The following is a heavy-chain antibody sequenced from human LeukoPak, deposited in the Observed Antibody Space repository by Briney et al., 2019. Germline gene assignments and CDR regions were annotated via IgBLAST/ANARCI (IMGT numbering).Heavy chain of an antibody. CDR3: ARGGSYRGEDY. D-gene: IGHD1-26*01. CDR1: GGSISSYY. CDR2: IYTSGST. J-gene: IGHJ4*02. V-gene: IGHV4-4*07. Sequence: PSEALSLTCTVSGGSISSYYWSWIRQPAGKGLEWIGRIYTSGSTNYNPSLKSRVTMSVDTSKNQFSPKLSSVTAADTAVYYCARGGSYRGEDYWGQGTLVTVSS.